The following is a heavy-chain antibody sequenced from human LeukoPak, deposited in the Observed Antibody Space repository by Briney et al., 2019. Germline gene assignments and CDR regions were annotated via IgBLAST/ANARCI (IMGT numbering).Heavy chain of an antibody. D-gene: IGHD3-22*01. CDR3: ARAKYYYDSSGYFFDY. Sequence: GGSLRLSCAASGFTFSGYSMNWVRQAPGKGLEWVSSISSSSSYIYYADSVKGRFTISRDNAKNSLYLQMNSLRAEDTAVYYCARAKYYYDSSGYFFDYWGQGTLVTVSS. V-gene: IGHV3-21*01. J-gene: IGHJ4*02. CDR1: GFTFSGYS. CDR2: ISSSSSYI.